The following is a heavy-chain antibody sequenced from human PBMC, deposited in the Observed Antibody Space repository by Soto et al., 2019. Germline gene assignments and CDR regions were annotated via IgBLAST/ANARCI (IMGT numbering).Heavy chain of an antibody. D-gene: IGHD1-26*01. V-gene: IGHV1-69*01. CDR2: IIPIFGTA. CDR3: ARDGGRHSGGIDY. J-gene: IGHJ4*02. Sequence: QVQLVQSGAEVKKPGSSVKVSCKASGGTFSSYSINWVRQAPGQGLEWMGEIIPIFGTANYAQKFQGRVTITADESTSPAYMELSSLRTEDTAVYYCARDGGRHSGGIDYWGPGTLVTVSS. CDR1: GGTFSSYS.